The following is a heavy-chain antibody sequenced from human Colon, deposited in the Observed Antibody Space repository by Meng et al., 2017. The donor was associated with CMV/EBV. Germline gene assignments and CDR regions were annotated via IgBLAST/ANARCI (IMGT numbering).Heavy chain of an antibody. CDR2: INSDGSYL. Sequence: GESLKISCTASGFIFSSSWMHWVRQDPGKGLVWVSRINSDGSYLTYADSVRGRFTISRDNAKNTLYLQMNNLRVEDTAVYYCAKPYSSGWVYFDYWGQGTLVTVSS. D-gene: IGHD6-19*01. CDR3: AKPYSSGWVYFDY. J-gene: IGHJ4*02. CDR1: GFIFSSSW. V-gene: IGHV3-74*01.